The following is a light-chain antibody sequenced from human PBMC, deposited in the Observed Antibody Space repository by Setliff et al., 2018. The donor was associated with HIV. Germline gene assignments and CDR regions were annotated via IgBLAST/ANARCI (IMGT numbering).Light chain of an antibody. CDR1: SSDVGGYNY. Sequence: QSALTQPRSVSGSPGQSVTMSCTGTSSDVGGYNYVSWYQQHPGKAPKLMICDVSKRPSGVPDRFSGSKSGNTAFLTISGLQGEDEADYYCCSYAGSYTVLFGGGTKVTVL. CDR2: DVS. CDR3: CSYAGSYTVL. V-gene: IGLV2-11*01. J-gene: IGLJ2*01.